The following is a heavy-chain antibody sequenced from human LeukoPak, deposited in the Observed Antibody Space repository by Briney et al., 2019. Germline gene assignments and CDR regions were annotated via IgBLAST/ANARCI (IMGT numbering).Heavy chain of an antibody. CDR1: GGTFSSFA. V-gene: IGHV1-69*13. J-gene: IGHJ3*02. D-gene: IGHD6-13*01. CDR3: ARDHASSKEDDAFGI. Sequence: SVKVSCKASGGTFSSFAFSWVRQAPGQGLEWMGGIIPIFGTANYAQKFQGRVTITADESTSTAYMELSSLRSEDTAVYYCARDHASSKEDDAFGIWGQGTMVTVSS. CDR2: IIPIFGTA.